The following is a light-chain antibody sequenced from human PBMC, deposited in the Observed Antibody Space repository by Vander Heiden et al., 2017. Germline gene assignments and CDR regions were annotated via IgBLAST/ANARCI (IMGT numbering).Light chain of an antibody. CDR3: ATWDDSLNVYV. CDR2: SNN. J-gene: IGLJ1*01. Sequence: SLLPQPPSPSAPPRPPLPLSCSSSSSNIGGNTVNWYKHLPGTAPKLLIYSNNQRPSGVPDRFSASKSGTSASLAISGLQSEDEADYYCATWDDSLNVYVFGIGTKVTVL. V-gene: IGLV1-44*01. CDR1: SSNIGGNT.